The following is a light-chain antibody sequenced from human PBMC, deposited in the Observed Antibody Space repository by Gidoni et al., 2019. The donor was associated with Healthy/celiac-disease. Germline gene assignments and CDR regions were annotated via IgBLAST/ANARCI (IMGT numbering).Light chain of an antibody. CDR3: QQRSNWPLLT. V-gene: IGKV3-11*01. CDR1: QSVSSY. J-gene: IGKJ4*01. CDR2: DES. Sequence: EIVLTQSPATLSLSPGERATLACRASQSVSSYLAWYQQKPGQAPRLLIYDESNSATGIPARFSGSGSGPDFTLTISSLEPEDFAVYYCQQRSNWPLLTCGGGTKVEIK.